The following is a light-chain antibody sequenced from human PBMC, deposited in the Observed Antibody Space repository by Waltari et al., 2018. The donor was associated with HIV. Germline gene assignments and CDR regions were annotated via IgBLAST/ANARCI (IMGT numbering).Light chain of an antibody. V-gene: IGKV3-15*01. CDR2: RAS. CDR1: QSIRTN. J-gene: IGKJ4*01. Sequence: EIVMTQSPATLSVSPGERATLSCRASQSIRTNLVWYQEKPGQAPRPLIYRASSRATGIPARFSGSGSGTEFTLTISSLQSEDFALYYCQQYNNFPLTFGGGTRVEI. CDR3: QQYNNFPLT.